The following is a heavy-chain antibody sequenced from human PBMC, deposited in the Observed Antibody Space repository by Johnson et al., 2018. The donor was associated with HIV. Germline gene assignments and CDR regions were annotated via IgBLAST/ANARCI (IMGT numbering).Heavy chain of an antibody. J-gene: IGHJ3*02. CDR3: ARDGSGRSPVDAFDI. V-gene: IGHV3-48*04. CDR2: ISGSGSTI. D-gene: IGHD6-19*01. Sequence: EVQLVESGGVVVQPGGSLRLSCAASGFTFDDYTMHWVRQAPGKGLEWVSAISGSGSTIYYADSVKGRFTISRDNAKNSLYLQMNSLRAEDTAVYYCARDGSGRSPVDAFDIWGKGTMVTVSS. CDR1: GFTFDDYT.